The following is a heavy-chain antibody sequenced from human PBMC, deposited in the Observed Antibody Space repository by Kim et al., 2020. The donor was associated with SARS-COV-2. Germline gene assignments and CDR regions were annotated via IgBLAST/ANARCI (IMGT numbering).Heavy chain of an antibody. CDR1: GFTFSSYA. V-gene: IGHV3-33*06. CDR2: IWYDGSNK. D-gene: IGHD6-19*01. CDR3: AKVKVGGWYREFDY. J-gene: IGHJ4*02. Sequence: GGSLRLSCAASGFTFSSYAMHWVRQAPGKGLEWVAVIWYDGSNKYYADSVKGRFTISRDNSKNTLYLQMNSLRAEDTAVYYCAKVKVGGWYREFDYWGQGTLVTVSS.